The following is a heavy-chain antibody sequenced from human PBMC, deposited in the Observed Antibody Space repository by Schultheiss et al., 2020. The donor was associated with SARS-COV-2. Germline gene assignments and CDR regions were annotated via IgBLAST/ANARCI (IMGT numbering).Heavy chain of an antibody. CDR1: GGSFSGYY. D-gene: IGHD6-13*01. CDR3: ARRWSDRQQLVPFDY. J-gene: IGHJ4*02. V-gene: IGHV4-34*01. CDR2: INHSGST. Sequence: SETLSLTCAVYGGSFSGYYWSWIRQPPGKGLEWIGEINHSGSTNYNPFLKSRVTISVDTSKNQFSLKLSSVTAADTAVYYCARRWSDRQQLVPFDYWGQGTLVTVSS.